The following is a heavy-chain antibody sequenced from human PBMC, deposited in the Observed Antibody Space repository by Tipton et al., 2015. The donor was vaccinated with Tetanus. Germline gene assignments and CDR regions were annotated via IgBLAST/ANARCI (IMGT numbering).Heavy chain of an antibody. Sequence: QLVQSGGGLVKPGGSLRLSCVSSGFTFSDYYMTWIRQAPGKGLEWVSHVGGSGGSINYADSVEGRFTISRNNAQNSLYLQMNSLRAEDTAVYFCAKEIYVGSGAAFDIWGQGTVVTVSS. D-gene: IGHD5/OR15-5a*01. J-gene: IGHJ3*02. CDR3: AKEIYVGSGAAFDI. V-gene: IGHV3-11*01. CDR1: GFTFSDYY. CDR2: VGGSGGSI.